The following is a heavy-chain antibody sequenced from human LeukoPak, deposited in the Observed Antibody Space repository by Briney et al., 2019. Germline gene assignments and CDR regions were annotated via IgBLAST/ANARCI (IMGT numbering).Heavy chain of an antibody. D-gene: IGHD2-2*01. CDR1: GGSVSSGSYY. V-gene: IGHV4-61*01. CDR2: TYYSGST. Sequence: SETLSLTCTVSGGSVSSGSYYWSWIRQPPGKGLEWIGYTYYSGSTNYNPSLKSRVTISVDTSKNQFSLKLSSVTAADTAVYYCKRESVIVVVPAAMENWFDPWGQGTLVTVSS. J-gene: IGHJ5*02. CDR3: KRESVIVVVPAAMENWFDP.